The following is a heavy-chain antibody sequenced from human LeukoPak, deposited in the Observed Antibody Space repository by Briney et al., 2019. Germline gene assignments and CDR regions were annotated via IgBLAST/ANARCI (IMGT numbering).Heavy chain of an antibody. Sequence: SETRSLTCSVSGGAVSTNYWSWIRQSPEKGLEWIAYTSYSATTDYNPSLKSRLMISIDASKNQFSLKLSSVTAADTAIYYCARHSHNQVAGGWFDPWGQGTLVTVSS. D-gene: IGHD5-12*01. CDR2: TSYSATT. CDR1: GGAVSTNY. CDR3: ARHSHNQVAGGWFDP. J-gene: IGHJ5*02. V-gene: IGHV4-59*08.